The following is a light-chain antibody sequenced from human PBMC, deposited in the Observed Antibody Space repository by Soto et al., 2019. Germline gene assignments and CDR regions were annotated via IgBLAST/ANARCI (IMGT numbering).Light chain of an antibody. CDR2: LNSDGSH. J-gene: IGLJ2*01. CDR1: SGHSNYA. CDR3: QTWDTGIVV. V-gene: IGLV4-69*02. Sequence: QPVLTQSPSASASLGASVKFTCTLSSGHSNYAIAWHQQQPEKGPRYLMKLNSDGSHSKGDGIPDRFSGSSSGAERYLTISSLQSEDEADYYCQTWDTGIVVFGGGTKVTVL.